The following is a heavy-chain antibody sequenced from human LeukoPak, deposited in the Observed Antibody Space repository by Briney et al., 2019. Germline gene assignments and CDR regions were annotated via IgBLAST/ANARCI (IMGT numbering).Heavy chain of an antibody. Sequence: SETLSLTCTVSGGSISSSSYYWGWIRQPPGKGLEWIGSIYYSGSTYYNPSIKSRVTISVDTSKNQFSLKLSSVTAADTAVYYCARGGSSRPDYWGQGTLVTVSS. V-gene: IGHV4-39*01. CDR2: IYYSGST. D-gene: IGHD6-13*01. J-gene: IGHJ4*02. CDR3: ARGGSSRPDY. CDR1: GGSISSSSYY.